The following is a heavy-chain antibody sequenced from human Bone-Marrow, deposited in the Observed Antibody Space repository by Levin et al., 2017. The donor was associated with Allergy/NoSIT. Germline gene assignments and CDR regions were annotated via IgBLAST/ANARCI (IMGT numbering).Heavy chain of an antibody. CDR1: GFTFSDYY. J-gene: IGHJ3*02. CDR2: ISGSGGLT. Sequence: LSLTCAASGFTFSDYYMTWIRQAPGKGLEWVSYISGSGGLTKYADSVEGRITLSRDNAETSLYLQMTSLRDDDTAIDYCARVMAAAGYGLDIWGQGTMVTVSS. CDR3: ARVMAAAGYGLDI. D-gene: IGHD6-25*01. V-gene: IGHV3-11*05.